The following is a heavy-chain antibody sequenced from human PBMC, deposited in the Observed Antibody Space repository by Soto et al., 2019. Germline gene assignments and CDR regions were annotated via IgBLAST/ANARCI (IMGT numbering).Heavy chain of an antibody. V-gene: IGHV4-34*02. D-gene: IGHD5-12*01. CDR3: ARTDIVTTNWFDP. Sequence: QVHLQQWGAGLLKPSETLSLTCAVYGESFIGYYWTWIRQPPGKGLEWIGEINHRGSINYNPSLKSRVSISIDTSKNQFSLKLTSVTAADTSVYYCARTDIVTTNWFDPWGQGTLVTVSS. J-gene: IGHJ5*02. CDR1: GESFIGYY. CDR2: INHRGSI.